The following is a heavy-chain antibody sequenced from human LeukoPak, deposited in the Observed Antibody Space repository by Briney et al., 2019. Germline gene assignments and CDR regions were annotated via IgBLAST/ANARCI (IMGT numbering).Heavy chain of an antibody. Sequence: PGGSLRLSCAASGFTFSSYWTHWVPQAPGKGLVWVSRINSDGSSTGYADSVKGRFTISRDNAKNTLYLQMNSLRVEDTAVYYCARESGYTSGWYVGYFDYWGHGTLVTVSS. CDR1: GFTFSSYW. J-gene: IGHJ4*01. D-gene: IGHD6-19*01. V-gene: IGHV3-74*01. CDR3: ARESGYTSGWYVGYFDY. CDR2: INSDGSST.